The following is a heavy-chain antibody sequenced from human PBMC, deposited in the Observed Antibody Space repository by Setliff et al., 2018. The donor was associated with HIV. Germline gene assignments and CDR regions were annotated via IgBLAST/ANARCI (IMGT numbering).Heavy chain of an antibody. Sequence: LRLSCAASGFTFSNYWMSWVRQAPGKGLEWVANINQDGSEKYYVDSVKGRFTISRDNAKNSLYLQMNSLRAEDTAVYYCARVRHRGYYYGSGSFDYWGRGTLVTVAS. CDR1: GFTFSNYW. D-gene: IGHD3-10*01. J-gene: IGHJ4*02. V-gene: IGHV3-7*01. CDR3: ARVRHRGYYYGSGSFDY. CDR2: INQDGSEK.